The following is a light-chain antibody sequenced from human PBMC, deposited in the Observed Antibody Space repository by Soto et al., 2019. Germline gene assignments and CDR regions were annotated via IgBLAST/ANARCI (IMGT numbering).Light chain of an antibody. CDR1: QTVASNY. CDR2: GAS. Sequence: ETVLTQSPGTLSLSPGERVTLSCRASQTVASNYFAWYQQRPGQAPRLLMNGASTRATGVPDRVSGSGSGTELTLTIRRLEPEDFAVYYCQQYTNSRWTFGQGTKVDIK. V-gene: IGKV3-20*01. J-gene: IGKJ1*01. CDR3: QQYTNSRWT.